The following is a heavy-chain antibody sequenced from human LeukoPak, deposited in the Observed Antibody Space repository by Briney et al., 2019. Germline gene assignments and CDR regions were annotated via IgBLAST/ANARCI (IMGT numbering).Heavy chain of an antibody. CDR1: GYTFTGYY. D-gene: IGHD3-3*01. CDR3: ARTRASGYSYNWFDP. Sequence: ASVKVSCKASGYTFTGYYMHWVRQAPGQGLEWMGWINPSSGGTNYAQKFQGRVTMTRDTSISTAYMELSRLRSDDMAVYYCARTRASGYSYNWFDPWGQGTLVTVSS. CDR2: INPSSGGT. V-gene: IGHV1-2*02. J-gene: IGHJ5*02.